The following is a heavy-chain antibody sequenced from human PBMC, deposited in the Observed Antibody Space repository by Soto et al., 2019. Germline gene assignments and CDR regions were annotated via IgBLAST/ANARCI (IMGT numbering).Heavy chain of an antibody. CDR3: ATTGPY. V-gene: IGHV3-33*01. J-gene: IGHJ4*02. CDR2: IWFDGSNK. CDR1: GFTFSSYG. Sequence: GGSLRLSCEASGFTFSSYGMHWVRQAPGKGLEWVAVIWFDGSNKFYADSVKGRFTISRDNSKNTVSLQMNSLRDEDSAAYYCATTGPYWGQGTLVTVSS.